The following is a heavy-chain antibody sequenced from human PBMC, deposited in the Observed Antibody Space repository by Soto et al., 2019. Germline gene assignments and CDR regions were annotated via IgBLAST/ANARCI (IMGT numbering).Heavy chain of an antibody. D-gene: IGHD3-10*01. CDR3: ARSNVLLWFGETYNWFDP. V-gene: IGHV4-30-4*01. CDR1: GGSISSRDYC. Sequence: SETLSLTSTVSGGSISSRDYCWRWIRQPPGKGLEWIGYIYYSGSTYYNPSLKSRVTISVDTSRNQFSLKLSSVTAADTAVYYCARSNVLLWFGETYNWFDPWGQGTQVTVSS. CDR2: IYYSGST. J-gene: IGHJ5*02.